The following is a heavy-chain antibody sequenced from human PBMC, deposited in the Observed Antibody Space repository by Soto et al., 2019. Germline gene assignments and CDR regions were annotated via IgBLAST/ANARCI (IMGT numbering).Heavy chain of an antibody. V-gene: IGHV2-5*02. J-gene: IGHJ4*02. CDR3: AHRVLRAVFGLVTTTAIYFDF. D-gene: IGHD3-3*01. CDR2: IYWDDDN. Sequence: QITLNESGPTVVKPTETLTLTCTFSGFSLTTSGVGVLWVRQSPGKAPQWLAFIYWDDDNRYSTSLKSRLTITKDTSKTQVVLTMANVDPADTATYYCAHRVLRAVFGLVTTTAIYFDFWGQGTPVVVYS. CDR1: GFSLTTSGVG.